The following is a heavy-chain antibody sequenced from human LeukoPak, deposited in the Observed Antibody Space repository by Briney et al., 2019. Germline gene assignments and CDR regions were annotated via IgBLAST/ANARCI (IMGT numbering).Heavy chain of an antibody. CDR1: GGSISSYY. V-gene: IGHV4-59*01. CDR2: IYYSGSA. J-gene: IGHJ6*03. CDR3: ARDGGDYGDSRYYYYMDV. D-gene: IGHD4-17*01. Sequence: PSETLSLTCTVSGGSISSYYWSWIRQPPGKGLEWIGYIYYSGSANYNPSLKSRVTISVDTSKNQFSLKLSSVTAADTAVYYCARDGGDYGDSRYYYYMDVWGKGTTVTVSS.